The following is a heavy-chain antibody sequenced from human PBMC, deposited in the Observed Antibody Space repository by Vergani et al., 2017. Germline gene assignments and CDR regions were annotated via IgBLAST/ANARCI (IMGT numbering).Heavy chain of an antibody. D-gene: IGHD1-1*01. CDR1: GFTSSYYG. Sequence: QVHLVESGGGVVQPGRSLRLSCVVSGFTSSYYGMHWFRKAPGKGLEWVAVISYDGTQKYYADDVKGRFTITRDNSKSPLYLQMNSMRTEDTAVYYCATKSCGTPGCQIGYFREWGQGTLVTVSS. CDR3: ATKSCGTPGCQIGYFRE. CDR2: ISYDGTQK. V-gene: IGHV3-30*03. J-gene: IGHJ1*01.